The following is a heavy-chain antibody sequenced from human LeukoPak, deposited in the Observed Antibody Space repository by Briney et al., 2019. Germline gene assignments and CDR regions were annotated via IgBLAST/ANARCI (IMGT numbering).Heavy chain of an antibody. D-gene: IGHD3-3*01. Sequence: GGSLRLSCAASGFTVSSNYMSWVRQAPGKGLEWVSVIYSGGSTYYADSVKGRFTISRDNSKNTLYLQMSSLRAEDTAVYYCARDLGDFWSGYYTDYWGQGTLVTVSS. V-gene: IGHV3-66*01. J-gene: IGHJ4*02. CDR2: IYSGGST. CDR1: GFTVSSNY. CDR3: ARDLGDFWSGYYTDY.